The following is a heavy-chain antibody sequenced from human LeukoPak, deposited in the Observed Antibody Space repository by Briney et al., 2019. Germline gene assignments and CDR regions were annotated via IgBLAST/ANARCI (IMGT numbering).Heavy chain of an antibody. Sequence: SETLSLTCTVSGGSIRSYYWSWIRQPPGTGLEWIGYIYYGGSTNYNPSLESRVTMSVDTSKNQFSLKLSSVTAADTAVYYCARGDDNSGPEKYSFNFWGQGTPVTVSS. CDR1: GGSIRSYY. CDR2: IYYGGST. J-gene: IGHJ4*02. CDR3: ARGDDNSGPEKYSFNF. D-gene: IGHD3-22*01. V-gene: IGHV4-59*01.